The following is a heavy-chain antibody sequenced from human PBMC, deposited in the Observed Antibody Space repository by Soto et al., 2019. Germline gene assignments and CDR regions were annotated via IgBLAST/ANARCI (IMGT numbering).Heavy chain of an antibody. D-gene: IGHD6-19*01. CDR3: ARWNRAVAVRGLFDY. J-gene: IGHJ4*02. Sequence: EVQLVESGGGLVQPGGSLRLSCAASGFTFSSSWMHWVRQAPEKGLLWVSRINIDGSSTNYADSVKGRFTISRDNAKNTLYLQMDSLRAEDTDVYYCARWNRAVAVRGLFDYWGQGTLVTVSS. CDR2: INIDGSST. V-gene: IGHV3-74*01. CDR1: GFTFSSSW.